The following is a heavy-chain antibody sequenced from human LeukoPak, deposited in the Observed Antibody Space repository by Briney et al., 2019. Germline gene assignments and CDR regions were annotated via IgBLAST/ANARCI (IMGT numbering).Heavy chain of an antibody. D-gene: IGHD6-13*01. J-gene: IGHJ6*03. V-gene: IGHV1-18*01. CDR2: ISAYNGNT. Sequence: GASVKVSCKASGYTFTSYGISWVRQAPGQGLEWMGWISAYNGNTNYAQKLQGRVTMTTDTSTSTAYMELRSLRSDDTAVYYCARIRSSASSSWYTAKTTNYYYYYMDVWGKGTTVTVSS. CDR3: ARIRSSASSSWYTAKTTNYYYYYMDV. CDR1: GYTFTSYG.